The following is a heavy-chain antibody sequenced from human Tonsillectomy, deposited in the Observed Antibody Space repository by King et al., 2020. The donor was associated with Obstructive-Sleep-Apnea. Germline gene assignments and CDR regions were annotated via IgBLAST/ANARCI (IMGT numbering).Heavy chain of an antibody. CDR1: GFTFNTYW. Sequence: VQLVESGGDLVQPGGSLRLSCATSGFTFNTYWMSWVRQAPGKGLEWVAIIKEDGSEKYYVYAGKGRFTISRDNAKNSLYLQINNLSAEDTAVYYCARPSGAGWVDYWGQGTLVTVSS. CDR3: ARPSGAGWVDY. D-gene: IGHD6-19*01. CDR2: IKEDGSEK. J-gene: IGHJ4*02. V-gene: IGHV3-7*03.